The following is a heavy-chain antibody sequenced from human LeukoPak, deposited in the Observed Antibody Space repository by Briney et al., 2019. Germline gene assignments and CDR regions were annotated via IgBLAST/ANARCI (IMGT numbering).Heavy chain of an antibody. Sequence: PGGSLRLSCAASGFTFSSYSMNWVRQAPGKGLEWVSSISSSSSYIYYADSVKGRFTISRDNAKNSLYLQMNSLRAEDTAVYYCARDRRWIQLWSFSDYWGQGTLVTVSS. CDR1: GFTFSSYS. V-gene: IGHV3-21*01. CDR3: ARDRRWIQLWSFSDY. CDR2: ISSSSSYI. D-gene: IGHD5-18*01. J-gene: IGHJ4*02.